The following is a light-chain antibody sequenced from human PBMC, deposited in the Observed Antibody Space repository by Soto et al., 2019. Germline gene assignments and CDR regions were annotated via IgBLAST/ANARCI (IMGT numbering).Light chain of an antibody. J-gene: IGKJ4*01. CDR1: QSVSSSY. V-gene: IGKV3D-20*01. CDR2: DAS. CDR3: QQYGSSRLT. Sequence: EIVLTQSPATLSLSPGERATLSCGASQSVSSSYLAWYQQKPGLAPRLLIYDASSRATGIPDRFSGSGSGTDFTLTISRLEPEDFAVYYCQQYGSSRLTFGGGTKVDI.